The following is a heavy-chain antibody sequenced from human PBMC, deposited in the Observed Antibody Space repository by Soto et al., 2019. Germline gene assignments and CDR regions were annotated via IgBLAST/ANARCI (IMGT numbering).Heavy chain of an antibody. CDR1: GYTFTSYA. V-gene: IGHV1-3*01. D-gene: IGHD2-2*01. Sequence: ASVKVSCKASGYTFTSYAMHWVRQAPGQRLEWMGWINAGNGNTKYSQKFQGRVTITRDTSASTAYMELSSLRSEDTAVYYCARADIVVVPAAKNNCFDPWGQGTLVTVSS. CDR2: INAGNGNT. CDR3: ARADIVVVPAAKNNCFDP. J-gene: IGHJ5*02.